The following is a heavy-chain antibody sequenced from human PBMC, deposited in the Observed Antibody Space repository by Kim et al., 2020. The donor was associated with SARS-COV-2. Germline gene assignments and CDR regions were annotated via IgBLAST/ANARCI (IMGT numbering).Heavy chain of an antibody. Sequence: GGSLRLSCAASGFTFSSYAMSWVRQAPGKGLEWVSVIYSGGSSTYYADSVKGRFTISRDNSKNTLYLQMNSLRAEDTAVYYCAKIILTGYYDAFDIWGQGTMVTVSS. CDR1: GFTFSSYA. V-gene: IGHV3-23*03. CDR2: IYSGGSST. CDR3: AKIILTGYYDAFDI. J-gene: IGHJ3*02. D-gene: IGHD3-9*01.